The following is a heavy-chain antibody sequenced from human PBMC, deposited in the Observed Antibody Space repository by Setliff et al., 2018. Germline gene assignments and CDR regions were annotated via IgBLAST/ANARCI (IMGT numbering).Heavy chain of an antibody. CDR2: IYHSGST. Sequence: PSETLSLTCTVSGYSISSGYYWGWIRQPPGKGLEWIGGIYHSGSTYYNQSLKSRVTISVDKSKNKYSLKLSSVTAAAMAVYYCARKGISELSGAFDMWGQGTMVTVSS. J-gene: IGHJ3*02. D-gene: IGHD1-26*01. CDR3: ARKGISELSGAFDM. CDR1: GYSISSGYY. V-gene: IGHV4-38-2*02.